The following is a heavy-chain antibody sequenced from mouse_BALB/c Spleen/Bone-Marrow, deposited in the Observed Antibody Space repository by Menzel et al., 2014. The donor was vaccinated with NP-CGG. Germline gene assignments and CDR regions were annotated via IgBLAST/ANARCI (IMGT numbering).Heavy chain of an antibody. J-gene: IGHJ1*01. CDR3: ARGGNWDDFDV. D-gene: IGHD4-1*01. Sequence: EVQLVESGGGLVQPGGSRKLSCAASGFTFSSFGMHWVRQAPERGLERVAYISSGSTSIFYSDTVRGRFTISRDNPKNTLFLQMTSLTSEDTAMYYCARGGNWDDFDVWGAGTTVTVSS. V-gene: IGHV5-17*02. CDR2: ISSGSTSI. CDR1: GFTFSSFG.